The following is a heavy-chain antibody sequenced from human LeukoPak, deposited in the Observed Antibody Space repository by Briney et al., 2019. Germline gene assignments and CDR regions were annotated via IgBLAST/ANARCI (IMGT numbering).Heavy chain of an antibody. CDR1: GGSISSTSYY. D-gene: IGHD2-21*02. CDR3: ARHPLAGVTEMLAWFDP. Sequence: PSETLSLTCSVSGGSISSTSYYWGWIRQPPGKGLEWIGSINYSGRTYYSPSLKSRVTISVDTSKNQFSLKVRSVTAADTAVYYCARHPLAGVTEMLAWFDPWGQGTLVIVSS. CDR2: INYSGRT. J-gene: IGHJ5*02. V-gene: IGHV4-39*01.